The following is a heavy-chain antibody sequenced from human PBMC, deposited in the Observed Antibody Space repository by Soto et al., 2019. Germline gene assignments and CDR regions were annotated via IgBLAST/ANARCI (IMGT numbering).Heavy chain of an antibody. CDR3: ARDDVLCDGGRCFGIPLDV. CDR1: GFSGNSKY. Sequence: GGTVGICCADYGFSGNSKYMTCVGQAPGKGLEWVSLIQSGGTTYYADSVKGRFTISRDTSENTLHLQMDSLRVEDTAVYYCARDDVLCDGGRCFGIPLDVWGKGT. J-gene: IGHJ6*03. V-gene: IGHV3-66*01. D-gene: IGHD2-15*01. CDR2: IQSGGTT.